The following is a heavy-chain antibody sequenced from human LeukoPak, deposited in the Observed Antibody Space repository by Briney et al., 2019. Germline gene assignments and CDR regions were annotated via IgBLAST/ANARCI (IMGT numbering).Heavy chain of an antibody. CDR2: MHYSGST. Sequence: PSETLSLTCTVSGGSISSHYWSWIRQPPGKGLEWIGYMHYSGSTNYNPSLKSRVTISVDTSKNQFSLKLRSVTAADTAVYYCARAEYCSSNSCYDEYYYYYMDVWGKGTTVTVSS. CDR3: ARAEYCSSNSCYDEYYYYYMDV. V-gene: IGHV4-59*11. J-gene: IGHJ6*03. CDR1: GGSISSHY. D-gene: IGHD2-2*01.